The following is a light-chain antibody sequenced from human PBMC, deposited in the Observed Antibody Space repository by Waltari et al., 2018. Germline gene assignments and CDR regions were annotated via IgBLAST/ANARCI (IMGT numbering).Light chain of an antibody. V-gene: IGLV3-19*01. CDR3: NSRDSSGNHVV. Sequence: SSELTQDPAVSVALGQTVKITCQGDSLRSYYPSWYKQKPGQAPIIVIYAKNNRPSGIPDRFSGSRSGNTASLIITGAQAEDEADYYCNSRDSSGNHVVFGGGTKLTVL. J-gene: IGLJ3*02. CDR2: AKN. CDR1: SLRSYY.